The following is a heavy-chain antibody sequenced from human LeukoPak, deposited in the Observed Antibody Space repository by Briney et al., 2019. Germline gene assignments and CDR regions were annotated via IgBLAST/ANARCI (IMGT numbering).Heavy chain of an antibody. D-gene: IGHD2-21*02. J-gene: IGHJ4*02. CDR2: ISYDGSNK. V-gene: IGHV3-30*03. CDR1: GFIFSTYG. CDR3: SAGLRGYFDY. Sequence: GGSLRLSCAASGFIFSTYGMQWVRQAPGKGLEWVAVISYDGSNKHYTDSVKGRFTISRDNSKNTLYLQMNSLRAEDTAVYYCSAGLRGYFDYWGQGTLVSVSS.